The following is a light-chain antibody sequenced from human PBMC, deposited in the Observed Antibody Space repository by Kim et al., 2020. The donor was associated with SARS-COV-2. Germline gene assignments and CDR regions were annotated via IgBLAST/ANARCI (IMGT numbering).Light chain of an antibody. CDR1: GLGTKG. V-gene: IGLV3-21*04. CDR2: SNS. CDR3: QVWDSRSDHRV. J-gene: IGLJ3*02. Sequence: PGKTATVTWGEKGLGTKGVHWYQQTPSQAPVSIIYSNSDRPSGIPERFSGSNAANTATLTINRVEAGDEPDYFCQVWDSRSDHRVFGGGTKLTVL.